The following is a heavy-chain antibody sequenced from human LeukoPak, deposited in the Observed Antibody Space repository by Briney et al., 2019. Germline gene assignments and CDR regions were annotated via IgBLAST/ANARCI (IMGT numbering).Heavy chain of an antibody. V-gene: IGHV3-7*01. CDR2: IKQDGSEK. J-gene: IGHJ4*02. CDR3: AREGSSSTPPFDY. Sequence: GGSLRLSCAASGFTFSSYWMSWVRQAPGKGLEWVANIKQDGSEKYYVDSVKGRFTISRDNAKNPLYLQIKSLRAEDTAVYYCAREGSSSTPPFDYCGQGALVTVSS. CDR1: GFTFSSYW. D-gene: IGHD6-6*01.